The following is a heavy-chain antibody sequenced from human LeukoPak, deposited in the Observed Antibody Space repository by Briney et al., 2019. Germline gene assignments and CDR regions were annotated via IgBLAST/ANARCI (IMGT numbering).Heavy chain of an antibody. V-gene: IGHV1-2*02. D-gene: IGHD2-2*01. CDR1: GYTFTGFY. CDR3: ARDQCSSTSCYPSYYYGMDV. CDR2: INPNSGGT. J-gene: IGHJ6*02. Sequence: ASVKVSCKVSGYTFTGFYMHWVRQAPGQGLEWMGWINPNSGGTNYAQKFQGRVTMTRDTSISTAYMELSRLRSDDTAVYYCARDQCSSTSCYPSYYYGMDVWGQGTTVTVSS.